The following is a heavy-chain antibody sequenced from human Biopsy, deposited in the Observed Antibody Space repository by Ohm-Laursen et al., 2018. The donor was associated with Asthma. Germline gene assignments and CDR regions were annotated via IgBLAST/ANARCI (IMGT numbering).Heavy chain of an antibody. CDR1: PGSFSGFF. Sequence: SETLSLTCGVYPGSFSGFFWTWIRQSPGEGLEWIGETNERGVTNNNPSLKSRVIISIDTYWNRVSLKLTSVTAADTAVYYCARGPELDVWGQGTTVTVSS. J-gene: IGHJ6*02. CDR2: TNERGVT. V-gene: IGHV4-34*01. CDR3: ARGPELDV.